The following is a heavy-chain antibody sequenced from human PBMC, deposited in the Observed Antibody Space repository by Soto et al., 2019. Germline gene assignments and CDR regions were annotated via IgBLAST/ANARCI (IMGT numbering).Heavy chain of an antibody. CDR3: AAPKTSTYYPPRY. J-gene: IGHJ4*02. V-gene: IGHV4-39*01. Sequence: SETLSLTCTVSGGSMRSSSYYWAWIRQPPGKGLEWIGSIYNGGSTYYNPSLKSRVTMSVDTSKNQLSLKLSSVTAADTGVFYCAAPKTSTYYPPRYWGQGTLVTVS. CDR2: IYNGGST. CDR1: GGSMRSSSYY. D-gene: IGHD3-10*01.